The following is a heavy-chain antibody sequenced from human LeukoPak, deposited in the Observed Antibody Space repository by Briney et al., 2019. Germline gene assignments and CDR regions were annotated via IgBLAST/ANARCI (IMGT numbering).Heavy chain of an antibody. CDR1: GYTFTGYY. Sequence: VASVKVSCKASGYTFTGYYMHWVRQAPGQGLEWMGRINPNSGGTNYAQKFQGRVTMTRDTSISTAYMELSRLRSDDTAVYYCVKDHAVAGTSNWFDPWGQGTLVTVSS. CDR3: VKDHAVAGTSNWFDP. D-gene: IGHD6-19*01. CDR2: INPNSGGT. J-gene: IGHJ5*02. V-gene: IGHV1-2*06.